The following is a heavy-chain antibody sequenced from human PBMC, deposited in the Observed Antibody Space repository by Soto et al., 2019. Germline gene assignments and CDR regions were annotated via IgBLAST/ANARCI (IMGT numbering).Heavy chain of an antibody. D-gene: IGHD3-9*01. CDR3: AREEYYDILTGYYTGLYFDY. CDR2: IKQDGSEK. J-gene: IGHJ4*02. Sequence: GGSLRLSCAASGFTFSSYWMSWVRQAPGKGLEWVAIIKQDGSEKYYVDSVKGRFTTSRDNAKNSLFLQMNSLRAEDTAVYYCAREEYYDILTGYYTGLYFDYWGQGTLVTVS. V-gene: IGHV3-7*01. CDR1: GFTFSSYW.